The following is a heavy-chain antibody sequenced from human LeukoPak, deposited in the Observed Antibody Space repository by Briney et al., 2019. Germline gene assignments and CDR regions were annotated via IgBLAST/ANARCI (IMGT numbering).Heavy chain of an antibody. Sequence: ASVNVSCKASGYTFTGYYMHWVRQAPGQGLEWMGWLNHNSGGTNYAQKFQGRVTMTRDTSISTAYMELSRLRSDDTAVYYCARGDYDPLPAYWGQGTLVTVSS. D-gene: IGHD3-3*01. CDR2: LNHNSGGT. J-gene: IGHJ4*02. CDR1: GYTFTGYY. CDR3: ARGDYDPLPAY. V-gene: IGHV1-2*02.